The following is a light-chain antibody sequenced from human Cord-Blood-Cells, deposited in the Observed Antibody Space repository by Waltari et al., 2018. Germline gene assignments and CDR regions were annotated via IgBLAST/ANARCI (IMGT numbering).Light chain of an antibody. Sequence: QSALTPPASVSGSPGQSITISCTGTSSDSGSYNLVPWYQQHQGKAPKLMIYEGSKRPSGVSNRFSGSKSGNTASLTISGLQAEDEADYYCCSYAGSSTPFGGGTKLTVL. CDR3: CSYAGSSTP. CDR2: EGS. V-gene: IGLV2-23*01. CDR1: SSDSGSYNL. J-gene: IGLJ2*01.